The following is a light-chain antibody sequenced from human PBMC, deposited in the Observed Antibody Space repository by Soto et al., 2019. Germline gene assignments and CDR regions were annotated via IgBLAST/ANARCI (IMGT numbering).Light chain of an antibody. J-gene: IGLJ1*01. CDR1: SSNIGAGYD. CDR3: QSYDSSLSGYV. CDR2: GNS. Sequence: QSVLTQPPSVSGAPGQRVTISCTGSSSNIGAGYDVHWYQQLPGTAPKLLIYGNSNRPSGVPDRFSGSKSGTSAPLAITGLQAEDGADYYCQSYDSSLSGYVFGTGTKVTVL. V-gene: IGLV1-40*01.